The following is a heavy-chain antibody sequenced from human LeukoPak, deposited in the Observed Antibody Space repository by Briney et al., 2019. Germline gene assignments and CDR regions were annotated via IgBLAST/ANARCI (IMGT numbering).Heavy chain of an antibody. D-gene: IGHD3-10*01. CDR3: AKDLGISGSGSYYFDY. CDR2: ISWNSGSI. Sequence: GGSLRLSCAASGFTFDDYAMHWVRQAPGKGLEWVSGISWNSGSIGYADSVKGRFTISRDNAKNSLYLQMNSLRAEDTALYYCAKDLGISGSGSYYFDYWGQGTLVTVSS. CDR1: GFTFDDYA. J-gene: IGHJ4*02. V-gene: IGHV3-9*01.